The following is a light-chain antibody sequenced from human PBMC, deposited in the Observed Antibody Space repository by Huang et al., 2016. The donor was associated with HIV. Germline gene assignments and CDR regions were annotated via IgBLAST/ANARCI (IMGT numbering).Light chain of an antibody. CDR1: QSISSY. Sequence: DIQMTQSPSSLSASVGDRVTITCRASQSISSYLNWYQQKPGKAPKLLIYAASSLQSGVPSRFSGSGSGTDFTLTISSLQPADFATYSCQQSYSTPRTCGQGTKVEIK. J-gene: IGKJ1*01. CDR3: QQSYSTPRT. CDR2: AAS. V-gene: IGKV1-39*01.